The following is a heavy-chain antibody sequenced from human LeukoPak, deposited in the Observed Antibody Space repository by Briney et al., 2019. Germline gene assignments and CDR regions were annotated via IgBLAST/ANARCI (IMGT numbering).Heavy chain of an antibody. CDR2: INPNSGGT. Sequence: EASVKVSCKASGYTFTGYYMHWVRQAPGQGLEWMGWINPNSGGTHYAQKFQGRVTMTRDTSISTAHMELSRLRPDDTAVYYCARDCSGYPELWGFDYWGQGTLVTVSS. CDR1: GYTFTGYY. D-gene: IGHD2-15*01. J-gene: IGHJ4*02. CDR3: ARDCSGYPELWGFDY. V-gene: IGHV1-2*02.